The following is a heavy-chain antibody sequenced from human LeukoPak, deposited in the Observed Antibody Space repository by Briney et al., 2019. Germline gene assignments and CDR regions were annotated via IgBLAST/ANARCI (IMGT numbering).Heavy chain of an antibody. J-gene: IGHJ4*02. Sequence: PSETLSLTCTVSGGSISSGGYYWSWIRQPPGKGLEWIGYIYHSGSTYYNPSLKSRVTISVDRSKNQFSLKLSSVTAADTAVYYCAREHGSIDYWGQGTLVTVSS. D-gene: IGHD3-10*01. CDR3: AREHGSIDY. V-gene: IGHV4-30-2*01. CDR2: IYHSGST. CDR1: GGSISSGGYY.